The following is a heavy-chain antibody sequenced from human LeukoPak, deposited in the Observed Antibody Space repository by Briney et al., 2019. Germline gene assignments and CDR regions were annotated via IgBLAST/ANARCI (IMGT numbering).Heavy chain of an antibody. CDR3: AKDSSSSWYYFDY. CDR1: GFTFSSYG. CDR2: ISYDGSNK. J-gene: IGHJ4*02. Sequence: GGSLRLSCAASGFTFSSYGMHWVRQAPGKGLEWVAVISYDGSNKYCADSVKGRFTISRDNSKNTLYLQMNSLRAEDTAVYYCAKDSSSSWYYFDYWGQGTLVTVSS. D-gene: IGHD6-13*01. V-gene: IGHV3-30*18.